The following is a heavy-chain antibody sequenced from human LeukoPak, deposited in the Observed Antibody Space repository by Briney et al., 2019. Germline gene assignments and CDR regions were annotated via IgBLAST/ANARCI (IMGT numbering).Heavy chain of an antibody. V-gene: IGHV1-2*02. J-gene: IGHJ4*02. CDR3: ARTPTTVVNLDY. Sequence: GASVTASCKASGYTFTGYCMHWVRQAPGQGLEWMGWINPNSGGTNYAQKFQGRVTMTRDTSISTAYMELSRLRSDDTAVYYCARTPTTVVNLDYWGQGTLVTVSS. D-gene: IGHD4-23*01. CDR1: GYTFTGYC. CDR2: INPNSGGT.